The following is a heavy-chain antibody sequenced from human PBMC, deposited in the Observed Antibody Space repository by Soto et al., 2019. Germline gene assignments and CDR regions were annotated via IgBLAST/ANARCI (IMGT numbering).Heavy chain of an antibody. D-gene: IGHD2-15*01. Sequence: EVQLVESGGGLVKPGGSLRLSCAASGFTFTYAWMSWGRQAPGKGLAWVVRIKSQTDGGTTDYAAPVTGRFTISREDSKNTLNVQTDSQKAEDTAVYYCTTDPRHWWSWVSWGQGPLVTVSS. CDR3: TTDPRHWWSWVS. CDR1: GFTFTYAW. V-gene: IGHV3-15*07. J-gene: IGHJ5*02. CDR2: IKSQTDGGTT.